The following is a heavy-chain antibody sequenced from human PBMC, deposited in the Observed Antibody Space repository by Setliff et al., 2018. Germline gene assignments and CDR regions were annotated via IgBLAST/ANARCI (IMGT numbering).Heavy chain of an antibody. CDR1: GFTFSNYA. V-gene: IGHV3-23*01. CDR2: ISGSGAI. Sequence: PGGSLKLSCVASGFTFSNYAMAWVRQAPGKGLEWVSAISGSGAISYADSVKGRFTVSRDNSKNTLYLRMNSLRGEDTAVYYCAKDTGYYFDYWGQGTLVTVSS. J-gene: IGHJ4*02. D-gene: IGHD4-4*01. CDR3: AKDTGYYFDY.